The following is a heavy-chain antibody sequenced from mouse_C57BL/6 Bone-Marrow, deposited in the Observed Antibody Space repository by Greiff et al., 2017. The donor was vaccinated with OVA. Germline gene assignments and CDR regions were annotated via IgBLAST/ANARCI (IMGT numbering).Heavy chain of an antibody. V-gene: IGHV1-76*01. CDR1: GYTFTDYY. CDR2: IYPGSGNT. Sequence: QVQLQQSGAELVRPGASVKLSCKASGYTFTDYYINWVKQRPGQGLEWIARIYPGSGNTYYNEKFKGKATLTAEKSSSTAYMQLSSLTSEDSAVYFCARPHYYGSTWFAYRGQGTLVTVSA. D-gene: IGHD1-1*01. J-gene: IGHJ3*01. CDR3: ARPHYYGSTWFAY.